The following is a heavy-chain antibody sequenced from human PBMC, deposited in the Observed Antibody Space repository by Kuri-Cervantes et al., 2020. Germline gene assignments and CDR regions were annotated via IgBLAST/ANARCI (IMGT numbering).Heavy chain of an antibody. CDR1: GYTFTSYD. CDR2: MNPNSGNT. CDR3: ARVDSIYTGPYGMDV. V-gene: IGHV1-8*01. Sequence: ASVKVSCKASGYTFTSYDINWVRQATGQGLEWMGWMNPNSGNTGYAQKFQGRVTITADKSTSTAYMELSSLRSEDTAVYYCARVDSIYTGPYGMDVWGQGTTVTVSS. D-gene: IGHD3-16*01. J-gene: IGHJ6*02.